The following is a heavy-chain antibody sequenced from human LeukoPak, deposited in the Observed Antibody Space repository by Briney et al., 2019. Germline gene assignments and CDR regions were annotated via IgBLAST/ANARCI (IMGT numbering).Heavy chain of an antibody. J-gene: IGHJ4*02. CDR3: AREVKGGFDY. D-gene: IGHD3-16*01. CDR1: DGSISSTSYY. CDR2: IYYSGST. Sequence: SETLSLTCTVSDGSISSTSYYWGWIRQPPGKGLEWIGSIYYSGSTYYSPSLESRVTISIDRSKNQFSLKMSSVTAADTAVYYCAREVKGGFDYWGQGTLVTVSS. V-gene: IGHV4-39*07.